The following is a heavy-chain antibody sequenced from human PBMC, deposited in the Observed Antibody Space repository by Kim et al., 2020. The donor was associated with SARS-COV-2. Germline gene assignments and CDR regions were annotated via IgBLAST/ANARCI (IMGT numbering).Heavy chain of an antibody. V-gene: IGHV4-59*01. CDR3: ARDFSRSGSYSFAFDY. J-gene: IGHJ4*02. Sequence: SPKSRVTISVDTSKNQFSLKLGSVTAADTAVYYCARDFSRSGSYSFAFDYWGQGTLVTVSS. D-gene: IGHD1-26*01.